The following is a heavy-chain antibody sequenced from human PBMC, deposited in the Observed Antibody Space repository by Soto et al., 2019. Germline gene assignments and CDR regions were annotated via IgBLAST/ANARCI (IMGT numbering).Heavy chain of an antibody. V-gene: IGHV3-33*01. CDR1: GFTFSSYG. D-gene: IGHD2-2*01. Sequence: ESVGGVVQPGRSLRLSCAASGFTFSSYGMHWVRQAPGKGLEWVAVIWYDGSNKYYADSVKGRFTISRDNSKNTLYLQMNSLRAEDTAVYYCARDPGYCSSTSCYRGFWFDPWGQGTLVTVSS. J-gene: IGHJ5*02. CDR2: IWYDGSNK. CDR3: ARDPGYCSSTSCYRGFWFDP.